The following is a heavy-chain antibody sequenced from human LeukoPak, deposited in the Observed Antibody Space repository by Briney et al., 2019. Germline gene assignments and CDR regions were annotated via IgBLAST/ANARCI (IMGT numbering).Heavy chain of an antibody. V-gene: IGHV1-18*01. CDR3: ARAAIRTFWNDAPPERRMEFDP. D-gene: IGHD1-1*01. CDR2: VSAYNGNT. Sequence: GASVKVSCKASGYTFTRYGISWVRQAPGQGLEWMGWVSAYNGNTNYAQKLQGRVTMTTDTSTSTAYMELRSLRSDDTAVYYCARAAIRTFWNDAPPERRMEFDPWGHGTLVTVSS. J-gene: IGHJ5*02. CDR1: GYTFTRYG.